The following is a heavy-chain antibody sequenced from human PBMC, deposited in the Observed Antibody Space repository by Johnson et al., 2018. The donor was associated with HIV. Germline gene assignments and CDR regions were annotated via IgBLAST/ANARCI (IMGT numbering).Heavy chain of an antibody. J-gene: IGHJ3*02. CDR3: ARSSTVVAPHDI. D-gene: IGHD4-23*01. Sequence: VQLVESGGGLVQPGGSLRLSCAASGFTFSSYGMHWVRQAPGKGLEWVAFIRYDGSNKYYADSVKGRFTISRDNSKNTLYLQMNSLRAEDTAGYNCARSSTVVAPHDIWGQGTMVTVSS. CDR1: GFTFSSYG. V-gene: IGHV3-30*02. CDR2: IRYDGSNK.